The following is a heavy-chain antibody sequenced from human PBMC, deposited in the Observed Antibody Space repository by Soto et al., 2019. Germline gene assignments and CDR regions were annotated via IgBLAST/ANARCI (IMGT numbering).Heavy chain of an antibody. CDR3: ARGVGAAKMGFDY. V-gene: IGHV3-30-3*01. D-gene: IGHD2-15*01. Sequence: QVQLVESGGGVVQPGRSLRLSCAASGFTFSSYAMHWVRQAPGKGLEWVAVISYEGSNKYYADSVKGRFTISRDNSKNTRYLQMNSLRAEDTAVYYCARGVGAAKMGFDYWGQGTLVTVSS. J-gene: IGHJ4*02. CDR1: GFTFSSYA. CDR2: ISYEGSNK.